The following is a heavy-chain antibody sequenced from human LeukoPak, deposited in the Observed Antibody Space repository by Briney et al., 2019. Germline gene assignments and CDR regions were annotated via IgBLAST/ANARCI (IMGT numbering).Heavy chain of an antibody. D-gene: IGHD5-18*01. CDR3: AKATRGSAMVMASSNYFDY. J-gene: IGHJ4*02. CDR1: GFTVSSNY. V-gene: IGHV3-66*01. CDR2: IYSGGST. Sequence: PGGSLRLSCAASGFTVSSNYMSWVRQAPGKGLEWVSVIYSGGSTYYADSVKGRFTISRDNSKNTLYLQMNSLRAEDTAVYYCAKATRGSAMVMASSNYFDYWGQGTLVTVSS.